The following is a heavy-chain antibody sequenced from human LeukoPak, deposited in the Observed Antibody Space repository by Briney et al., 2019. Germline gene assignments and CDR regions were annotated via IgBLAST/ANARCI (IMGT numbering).Heavy chain of an antibody. V-gene: IGHV4-34*01. Sequence: PSETLSLTCAVYGGSFSGYYWSWIRQPPGKGLEWIGEINHSGSTNYNPSLKSRVTISVDTSKNQFSLKLSSVTAADTAVYYCAGRYYYDSSGYYYEVYYFDYWGQGTLVTVSS. CDR3: AGRYYYDSSGYYYEVYYFDY. J-gene: IGHJ4*02. CDR2: INHSGST. D-gene: IGHD3-22*01. CDR1: GGSFSGYY.